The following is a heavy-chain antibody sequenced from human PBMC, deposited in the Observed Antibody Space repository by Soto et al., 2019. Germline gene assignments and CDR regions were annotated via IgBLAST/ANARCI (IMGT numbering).Heavy chain of an antibody. Sequence: QVQLVQSGAEVRKPGASVKISCRASEYTFTTFYIHWVRQTPGQGLEWMGMISPSGDSTTYAQRLQGRVTMTRDTSTSTAFMELRRLRSEDTAMYYCARHFGIVRNYYYYYGMDVWCQGTTVTVSS. J-gene: IGHJ6*02. D-gene: IGHD3-3*01. CDR1: EYTFTTFY. CDR3: ARHFGIVRNYYYYYGMDV. V-gene: IGHV1-46*01. CDR2: ISPSGDST.